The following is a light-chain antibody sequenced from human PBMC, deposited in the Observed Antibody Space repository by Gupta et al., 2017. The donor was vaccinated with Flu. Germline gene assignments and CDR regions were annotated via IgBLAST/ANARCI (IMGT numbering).Light chain of an antibody. CDR3: CSYTTTATVVV. CDR1: GDVGGDDY. CDR2: EVC. Sequence: GDVGGDDYVSCFHQHPGKAPKPIIFEVCRLPSGISGLFSGSKSGNTAYMTITGLLAEDEAYYYCCSYTTTATVVVFGGGTKLTVL. J-gene: IGLJ2*01. V-gene: IGLV2-14*01.